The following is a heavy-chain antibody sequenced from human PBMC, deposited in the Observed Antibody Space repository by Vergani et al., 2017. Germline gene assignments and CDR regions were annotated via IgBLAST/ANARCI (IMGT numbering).Heavy chain of an antibody. J-gene: IGHJ4*02. CDR3: ARKHSSRWYHGSKGDYYFDY. V-gene: IGHV2-5*02. Sequence: QVTLRESGPALVKPTQTLTLTCTFSGFSLSTSGVGVGWIRQPPGNALEWLALIYWDDDKRYSPSLKRRLTITKDTSKNQVVLTMTNMDPVDTATYYCARKHSSRWYHGSKGDYYFDYWGQGTLVTVSS. D-gene: IGHD6-13*01. CDR1: GFSLSTSGVG. CDR2: IYWDDDK.